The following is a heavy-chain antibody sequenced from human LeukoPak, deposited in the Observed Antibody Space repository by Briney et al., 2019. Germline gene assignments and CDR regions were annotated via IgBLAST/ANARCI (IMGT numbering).Heavy chain of an antibody. V-gene: IGHV3-23*01. J-gene: IGHJ3*02. CDR3: AKDPSDIVVVVAATVAFDI. CDR1: GFTFSSYA. D-gene: IGHD2-15*01. CDR2: ISGSGGST. Sequence: GGSLRLSCAASGFTFSSYAMSWVRQAPGKGLEWVSAISGSGGSTYYADSVKGRFTISRDNSKNTLYLQMNSLRAEDTAVYYCAKDPSDIVVVVAATVAFDIWGQGTMVTVSS.